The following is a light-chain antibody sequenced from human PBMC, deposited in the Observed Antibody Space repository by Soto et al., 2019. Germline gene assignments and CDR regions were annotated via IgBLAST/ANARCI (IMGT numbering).Light chain of an antibody. Sequence: IVMTQSPATLSVSPGERVTLSCRASQSVKTNLAWYQQRPGQAPRLLVYGASTRAPGIPARFYGSGFGTDFTLTISSLQSEDFAVYYCQQYVNLLVTFGGGTKVE. J-gene: IGKJ4*01. CDR2: GAS. CDR1: QSVKTN. V-gene: IGKV3-15*01. CDR3: QQYVNLLVT.